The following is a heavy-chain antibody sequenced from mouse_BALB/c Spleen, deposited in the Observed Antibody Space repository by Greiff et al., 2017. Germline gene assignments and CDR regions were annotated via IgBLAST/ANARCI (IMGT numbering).Heavy chain of an antibody. V-gene: IGHV5-9-4*01. Sequence: EVKLVESGGGLVKPGGSLKLSCAASGFTFSSYAMSWVRQSPEKRLEWVAEISSGGSYTYYPDTVTGRFTISRDNAKNTLYLEMSSLRSEDTAMYYCARDNGYDYAMDYWGQGTSVTVSS. CDR1: GFTFSSYA. D-gene: IGHD1-2*01. CDR2: ISSGGSYT. CDR3: ARDNGYDYAMDY. J-gene: IGHJ4*01.